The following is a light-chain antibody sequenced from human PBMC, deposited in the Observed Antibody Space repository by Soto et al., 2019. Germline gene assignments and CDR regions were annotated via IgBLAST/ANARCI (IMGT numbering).Light chain of an antibody. Sequence: QSVLTQPPSVSGAPGQRVTISCTGSSSNIGAGYDVHWYQQLPGTAPKLLIYVNSNRPSGVPDRFSGSKSGTSASLAITGLQAEDEADYYCQSYDSSLSGSYVFGTGTQLTVL. V-gene: IGLV1-40*01. CDR3: QSYDSSLSGSYV. CDR2: VNS. CDR1: SSNIGAGYD. J-gene: IGLJ1*01.